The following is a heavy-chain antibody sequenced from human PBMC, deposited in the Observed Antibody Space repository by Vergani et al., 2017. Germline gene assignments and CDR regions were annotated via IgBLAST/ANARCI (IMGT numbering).Heavy chain of an antibody. V-gene: IGHV3-30-3*01. J-gene: IGHJ4*02. CDR1: GFTFSSYA. Sequence: QVQLVESGGGVVQPGRSLILSCAASGFTFSSYAMHWVRQAPGKGLEWVAVISYDGSNKYYADSVKGLFTISRDNSKNTLYLQMNSLRAEDTAVYYCARGSEGYSGANDYWGQGTLVTVSS. CDR2: ISYDGSNK. D-gene: IGHD3-10*01. CDR3: ARGSEGYSGANDY.